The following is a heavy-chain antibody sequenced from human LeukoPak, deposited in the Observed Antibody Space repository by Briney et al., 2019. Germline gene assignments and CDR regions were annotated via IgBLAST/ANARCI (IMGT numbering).Heavy chain of an antibody. D-gene: IGHD5-12*01. CDR3: ARLTYSRYGARAINSFDP. CDR1: GYTFTSYG. J-gene: IGHJ5*02. V-gene: IGHV1-18*01. Sequence: ASVNVSCKASGYTFTSYGISWVRQSPGRGLEWVGWISAYNGNTNYAQKLQGRVTMTTDTSTSTAYMELRSLRSDDTAVYYSARLTYSRYGARAINSFDPWGQGTLVTVSS. CDR2: ISAYNGNT.